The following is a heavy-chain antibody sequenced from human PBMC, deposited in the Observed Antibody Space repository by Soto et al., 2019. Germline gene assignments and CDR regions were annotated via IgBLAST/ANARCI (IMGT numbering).Heavy chain of an antibody. CDR3: AHRLDMRYNWNYGDFDY. CDR2: IYWDNDK. Sequence: QITLTESGPTLVEPTQTLTLTCTFSGFSLTTSGVGVGWIRQPPGKALECLALIYWDNDKRYSTSLKRRLTITKDIFKNQVVLTMTNMDPVDTATYYCAHRLDMRYNWNYGDFDYWGQGMLVTVSS. V-gene: IGHV2-5*02. CDR1: GFSLTTSGVG. D-gene: IGHD1-7*01. J-gene: IGHJ4*02.